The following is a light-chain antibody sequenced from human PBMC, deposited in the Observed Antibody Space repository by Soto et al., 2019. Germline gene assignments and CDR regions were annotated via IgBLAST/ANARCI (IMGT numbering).Light chain of an antibody. V-gene: IGLV2-8*01. CDR2: EVN. J-gene: IGLJ1*01. CDR3: SSYAGSSNV. CDR1: SSDVGGYNY. Sequence: QSVLTQPPSASGSAGQSVAISCTGTSSDVGGYNYVSWYQQHPGKAPKLMIYEVNKRPSGVPDRFSGSKSGNTASLTVSGLKAEDEADYYCSSYAGSSNVFGTGTKVTVL.